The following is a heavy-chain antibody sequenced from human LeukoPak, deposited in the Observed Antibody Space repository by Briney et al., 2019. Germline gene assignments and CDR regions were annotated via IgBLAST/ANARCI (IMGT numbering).Heavy chain of an antibody. CDR1: GFSFSTYA. V-gene: IGHV3-23*01. CDR3: ARPASRGVGRYFDL. D-gene: IGHD3-10*01. J-gene: IGHJ2*01. CDR2: LSGSGDNT. Sequence: GGSLRLSCAASGFSFSTYAMTWVRQAPGKGLEWVSALSGSGDNTYYADSVKGRFTISRDNSKNTLYLQMNSLRAEDTALYYCARPASRGVGRYFDLWGRGSLVTVSS.